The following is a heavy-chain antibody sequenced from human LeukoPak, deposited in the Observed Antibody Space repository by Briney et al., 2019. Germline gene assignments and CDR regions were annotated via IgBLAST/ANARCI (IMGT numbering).Heavy chain of an antibody. CDR3: ARQGMGTYYYDSSGYYYGGFDY. J-gene: IGHJ4*02. D-gene: IGHD3-22*01. V-gene: IGHV4-31*03. CDR1: GGSISSGGYY. Sequence: PSETLSLTCTVSGGSISSGGYYWSWIRQHPGKGLEWIGCIYYSGSTYYNPSLKSRVTISVGTSKNQFSLKLSSVTAADTAVYYCARQGMGTYYYDSSGYYYGGFDYWGQGTLVTVSS. CDR2: IYYSGST.